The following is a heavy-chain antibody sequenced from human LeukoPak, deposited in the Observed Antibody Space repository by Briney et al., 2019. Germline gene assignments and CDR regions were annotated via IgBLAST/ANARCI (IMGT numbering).Heavy chain of an antibody. V-gene: IGHV4-59*08. CDR1: GGSISSYY. CDR2: IYYSNT. Sequence: SETLSLTCTVSGGSISSYYWSWLRQPPGKGPESLGYIYYSNTNYNPSLKSRVTISVDTSKNQFSLKLNSVTAADTAVYYCARLKYGDYGLYYFDYWGHGTLVTVSS. J-gene: IGHJ4*01. D-gene: IGHD4-17*01. CDR3: ARLKYGDYGLYYFDY.